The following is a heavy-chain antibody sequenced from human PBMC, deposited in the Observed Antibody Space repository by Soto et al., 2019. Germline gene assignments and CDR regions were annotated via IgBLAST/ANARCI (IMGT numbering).Heavy chain of an antibody. CDR2: IYYSATT. J-gene: IGHJ4*01. CDR1: GGSISSYY. CDR3: TRHRLRGVSVGEFDF. Sequence: SETLSLTCTVSGGSISSYYWSWIRQPPGKGLAWIGYIYYSATTNYNPSLKSRVTISVDTSKNQFSLKLTSVTAADTAVYYCTRHRLRGVSVGEFDFWGQEPWSPSPQ. V-gene: IGHV4-59*08. D-gene: IGHD3-10*01.